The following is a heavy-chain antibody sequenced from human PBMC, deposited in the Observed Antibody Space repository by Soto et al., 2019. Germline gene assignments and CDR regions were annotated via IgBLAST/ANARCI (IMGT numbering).Heavy chain of an antibody. CDR3: ARVEGPYDRSGYYFY. CDR1: GFTFSSYA. Sequence: QVQLVESGGGVVQPGRSLRLSCAASGFTFSSYAMHWVRQAPGKGLEWVAVISYDGSNKHNADSVKGRFTISRDNSKNTLYRQMNSLGAEDTAVYYCARVEGPYDRSGYYFYWGQGTLVTVSS. V-gene: IGHV3-30-3*01. CDR2: ISYDGSNK. J-gene: IGHJ4*02. D-gene: IGHD3-22*01.